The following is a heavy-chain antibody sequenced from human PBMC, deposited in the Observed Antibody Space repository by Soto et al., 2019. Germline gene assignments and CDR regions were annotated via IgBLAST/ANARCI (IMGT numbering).Heavy chain of an antibody. D-gene: IGHD3-16*02. CDR3: VRGRVMITFGVVIVIDY. CDR1: GYTFTSYD. CDR2: INPNTGYT. V-gene: IGHV1-8*01. Sequence: VKVSCKASGYTFTSYDINWVRQATGQGLEWMGWINPNTGYTDYAQKFQDRVTMTWNTSITTAYMELSSLRSEDTAVYYCVRGRVMITFGVVIVIDYWGQGSPVTVSS. J-gene: IGHJ4*02.